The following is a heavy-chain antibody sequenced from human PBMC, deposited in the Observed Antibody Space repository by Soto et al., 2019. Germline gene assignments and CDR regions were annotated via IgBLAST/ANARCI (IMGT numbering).Heavy chain of an antibody. D-gene: IGHD4-17*01. CDR3: VSSGDNGLIDH. V-gene: IGHV3-11*06. Sequence: PGGSLRLSCAASGFTFSDHYMSWIRQAPGKGLEWIGYSSNSGSLTRYADSVKGRFTISRDNAKNALYLQINSLRGDDTATYYCVSSGDNGLIDHWGRGTLVTVSS. CDR1: GFTFSDHY. J-gene: IGHJ4*02. CDR2: SSNSGSLT.